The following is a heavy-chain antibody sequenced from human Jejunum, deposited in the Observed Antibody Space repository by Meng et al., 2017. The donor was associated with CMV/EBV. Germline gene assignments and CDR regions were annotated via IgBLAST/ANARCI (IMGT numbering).Heavy chain of an antibody. CDR1: FNNYW. D-gene: IGHD3-10*01. V-gene: IGHV5-51*01. Sequence: FNNYWMGWVRQLPGKGLEWMGISLPSNSDTRYSPSFEGQVTMSADKSSNTAYLEWSSLQASDSGMYYCARQDYFGSGTYHHWFDPWGPGTLVTVSS. CDR3: ARQDYFGSGTYHHWFDP. J-gene: IGHJ5*02. CDR2: SLPSNSDT.